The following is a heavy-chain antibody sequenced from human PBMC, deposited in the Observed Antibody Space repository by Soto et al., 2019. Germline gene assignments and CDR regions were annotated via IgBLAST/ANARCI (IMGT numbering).Heavy chain of an antibody. J-gene: IGHJ4*02. Sequence: GGSLXLSCAASGFXFSSYSMNWVRQAPGKGLEWVSYISSSSSTIYYADSVKGRFTISRDNAKNSLYLQMNSLRAEDTAVYYCASESYDFWSGYPNRFFDYWGQGTLVTXSS. CDR3: ASESYDFWSGYPNRFFDY. CDR1: GFXFSSYS. V-gene: IGHV3-48*01. D-gene: IGHD3-3*01. CDR2: ISSSSSTI.